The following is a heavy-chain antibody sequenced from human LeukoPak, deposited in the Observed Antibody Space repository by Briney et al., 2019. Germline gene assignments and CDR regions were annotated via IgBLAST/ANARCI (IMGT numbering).Heavy chain of an antibody. D-gene: IGHD7-27*01. CDR1: GFTFSSYR. V-gene: IGHV3-74*01. J-gene: IGHJ4*02. CDR3: ARGGTGVTTNIAY. CDR2: INSDGSTP. Sequence: GGSLRLSCAASGFTFSSYRMHWVRQAPGRGLVWVSRINSDGSTPNYADSVKGRFTISRDNGKNTLYLQMNSLSAEDTAVYYCARGGTGVTTNIAYWGQGTLVTVSS.